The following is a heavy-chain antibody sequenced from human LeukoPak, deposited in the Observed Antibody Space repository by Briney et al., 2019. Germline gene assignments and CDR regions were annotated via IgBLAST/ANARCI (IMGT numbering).Heavy chain of an antibody. V-gene: IGHV4-59*01. CDR3: ARDKGPYWYFDL. J-gene: IGHJ2*01. CDR1: GGSISSYY. CDR2: IYNSGST. Sequence: SETLSLTCTVSGGSISSYYWNWIRQPPGKGVEWIGDIYNSGSTDYNPSLKSRVTEYNPYLKSRDTITVDTSKNQISLKLSSVTAADTALYYCARDKGPYWYFDLWGRGTLVTVSS.